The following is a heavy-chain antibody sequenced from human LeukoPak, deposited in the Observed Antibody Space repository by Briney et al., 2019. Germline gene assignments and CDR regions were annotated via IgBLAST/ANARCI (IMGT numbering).Heavy chain of an antibody. Sequence: PSETLSLTCTVSGYSISSGYYWGWIRQPPGKGLEWIGSIYHSGSTYYNPSLKSRVTISVDTSKNQFSLKLSSVTAADTAVYYCARAGITMVRDPIDYWGQGTLVTVSS. CDR3: ARAGITMVRDPIDY. D-gene: IGHD3-10*01. CDR1: GYSISSGYY. J-gene: IGHJ4*02. CDR2: IYHSGST. V-gene: IGHV4-38-2*02.